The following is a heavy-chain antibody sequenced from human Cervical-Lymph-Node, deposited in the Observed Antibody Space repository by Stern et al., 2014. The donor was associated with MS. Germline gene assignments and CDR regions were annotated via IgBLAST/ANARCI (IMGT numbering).Heavy chain of an antibody. J-gene: IGHJ4*02. D-gene: IGHD6-13*01. CDR2: LTPIVGTS. CDR3: ARDQGGIADS. V-gene: IGHV1-69*01. Sequence: QVQLVQSGTEVKKPGSSVKVSCKASGGSFSMDTISWVRQAPGQGLEWMGGLTPIVGTSNYAQKFQGRVTTTADESTSTAYMELSSLRSEDTAVYFCARDQGGIADSWGQGTLVIVSS. CDR1: GGSFSMDT.